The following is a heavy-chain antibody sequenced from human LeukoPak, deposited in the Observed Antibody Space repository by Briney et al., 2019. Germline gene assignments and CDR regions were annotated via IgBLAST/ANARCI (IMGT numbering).Heavy chain of an antibody. CDR1: GYTFTSYY. J-gene: IGHJ4*02. CDR3: ARELFPGYSSSWDLDY. CDR2: MNPKSGNT. Sequence: GASVQVSCKASGYTFTSYYMHWVRQAPGQGLEWMGWMNPKSGNTGYAQKFQGRVTLTRNTSISSAYMELSSLRSEDTAVYYCARELFPGYSSSWDLDYWGQGALVTVSP. V-gene: IGHV1-8*02. D-gene: IGHD6-13*01.